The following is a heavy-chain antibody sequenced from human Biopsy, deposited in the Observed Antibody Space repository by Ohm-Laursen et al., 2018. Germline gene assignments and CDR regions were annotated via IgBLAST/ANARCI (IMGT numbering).Heavy chain of an antibody. CDR3: ARVLLPAAAVHYGMDV. D-gene: IGHD2-2*01. J-gene: IGHJ6*02. V-gene: IGHV3-21*01. Sequence: SLRLSCAASGFTFSRYSMHWVRQAPGTGLEWVSSISSSSNIIYYGDSVKGRFTISRDNAKNSLYLQMNSLRAEDTAVYYCARVLLPAAAVHYGMDVWGQGTTVTVSS. CDR2: ISSSSNII. CDR1: GFTFSRYS.